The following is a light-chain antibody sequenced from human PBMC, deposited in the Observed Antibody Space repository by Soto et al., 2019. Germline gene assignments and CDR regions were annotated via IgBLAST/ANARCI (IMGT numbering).Light chain of an antibody. CDR1: QSVSSN. V-gene: IGKV3-15*01. J-gene: IGKJ3*01. CDR2: GAS. CDR3: QQYGSSPPCT. Sequence: EIVMTQSPATLSVSPGERATLSCRASQSVSSNLAWYQQKPGQAPRLLIYGASTRATGIPARFSGSGSGTEFTLTISRLEPEDFAVYYCQQYGSSPPCTFGPGTKVDIK.